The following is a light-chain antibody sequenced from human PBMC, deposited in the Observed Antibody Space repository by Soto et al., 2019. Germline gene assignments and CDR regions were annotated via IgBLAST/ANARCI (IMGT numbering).Light chain of an antibody. Sequence: DIQMTQSPSTLSASVGDRVTFTCRASQSISTWLAWYQQIPGKAPQVLIYQASSLQSGVPSRFSGSGSGTELTLTISSPQTDDFATYYCQQYYTSSWTFGQGTKVEI. CDR3: QQYYTSSWT. CDR1: QSISTW. J-gene: IGKJ1*01. CDR2: QAS. V-gene: IGKV1-5*03.